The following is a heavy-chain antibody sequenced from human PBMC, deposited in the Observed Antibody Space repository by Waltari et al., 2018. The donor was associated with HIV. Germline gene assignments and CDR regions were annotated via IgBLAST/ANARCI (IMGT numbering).Heavy chain of an antibody. CDR1: GVSIIIYNW. CDR2: MVPSGST. J-gene: IGHJ5*02. CDR3: ARVMSGDYGSSWFDP. D-gene: IGHD2-21*02. V-gene: IGHV4-4*02. Sequence: QVQLQESGPGLVKPSETLSLTCAVSGVSIIIYNWWSGVRQPPGKGLEWIGEMVPSGSTNDNPSLKSRVTISVDKSKNQFSLKLTSVTAADTAVYFCARVMSGDYGSSWFDPWGQGTLVTVSS.